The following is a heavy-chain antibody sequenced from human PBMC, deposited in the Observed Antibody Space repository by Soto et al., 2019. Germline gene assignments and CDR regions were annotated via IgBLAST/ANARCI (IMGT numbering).Heavy chain of an antibody. V-gene: IGHV4-31*03. D-gene: IGHD3-10*01. CDR2: IYYSGST. CDR3: ARGRLWFGESGNIDY. Sequence: SETLSLTCTVSGGSISSGGYYWSWIRQHPGKGLEWIGYIYYSGSTYYNPSLKSRVTISVDTSKNQFSLKLSSVTAADTAVYYCARGRLWFGESGNIDYWGQGTLVTVSS. J-gene: IGHJ4*02. CDR1: GGSISSGGYY.